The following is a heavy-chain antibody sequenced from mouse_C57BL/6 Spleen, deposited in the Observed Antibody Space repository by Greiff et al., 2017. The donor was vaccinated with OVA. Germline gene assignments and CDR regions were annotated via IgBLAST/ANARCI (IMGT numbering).Heavy chain of an antibody. Sequence: QVQLQQSGAELMKPGASVKLSCKATGYTFTGYWIEWVKQRPGHGLEWIGEILPGSGSTNYNEKFKGKATFTADTSSNTAYMQLSSLTSEDSASDDCAREWGSAWFAYWGQGTLVTVSA. J-gene: IGHJ3*01. CDR2: ILPGSGST. D-gene: IGHD1-3*01. CDR1: GYTFTGYW. CDR3: AREWGSAWFAY. V-gene: IGHV1-9*01.